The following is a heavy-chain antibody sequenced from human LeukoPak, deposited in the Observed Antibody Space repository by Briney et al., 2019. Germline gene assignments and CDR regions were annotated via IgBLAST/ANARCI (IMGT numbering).Heavy chain of an antibody. CDR1: GGSISSYY. J-gene: IGHJ4*02. D-gene: IGHD2-15*01. CDR2: IYYSGST. V-gene: IGHV4-59*01. CDR3: AGDRGSCYDY. Sequence: KTSETLSLTCTVSGGSISSYYWSWIRQPPGKGLEWIGYIYYSGSTNYNPSLKSRVTISVDTSKNQFSLKLSSVTAADTAVYYCAGDRGSCYDYWGQGTLVTVSS.